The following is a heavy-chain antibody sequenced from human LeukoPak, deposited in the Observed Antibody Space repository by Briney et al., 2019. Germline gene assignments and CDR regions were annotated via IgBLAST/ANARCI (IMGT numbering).Heavy chain of an antibody. D-gene: IGHD5-24*01. CDR2: IYYSGST. Sequence: SETLSLTCTVSGGSISSHYWCWIRQPPGKGLEWIGYIYYSGSTNYNPSLKSRVTIPVDTSKNQFSLKLSSVTAADTAVYYCARDRRDSYNYATKYYFDYWGQGTLVTVSS. CDR1: GGSISSHY. V-gene: IGHV4-59*11. J-gene: IGHJ4*02. CDR3: ARDRRDSYNYATKYYFDY.